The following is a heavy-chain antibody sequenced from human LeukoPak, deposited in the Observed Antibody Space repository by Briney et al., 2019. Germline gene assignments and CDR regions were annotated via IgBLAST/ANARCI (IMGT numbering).Heavy chain of an antibody. J-gene: IGHJ5*02. Sequence: GGSLRLSCAASGFTFSSYAMSWVRQAPGKGREWVSAISGSGGSTYYAGSVKGRFTISRDNSKNTLYLQMNSLRAEDTAVYYCAGSSSWYPSWFDPWGQGTLVTVSS. CDR2: ISGSGGST. V-gene: IGHV3-23*01. D-gene: IGHD6-13*01. CDR1: GFTFSSYA. CDR3: AGSSSWYPSWFDP.